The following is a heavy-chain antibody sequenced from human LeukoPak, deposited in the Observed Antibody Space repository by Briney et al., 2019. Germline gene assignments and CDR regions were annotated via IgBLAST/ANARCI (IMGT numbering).Heavy chain of an antibody. CDR1: GGTFSSYA. D-gene: IGHD3-3*01. Sequence: SVKVSCKASGGTFSSYAISWVRQAPGQGLEWMGGIIPIFGTANYAQKFQGRVTITADESTSTAYMELSSLRSEDTAVYYCARDNSDLSVFWSGYYTGYFDYWGQGTLVTVSS. CDR3: ARDNSDLSVFWSGYYTGYFDY. J-gene: IGHJ4*02. CDR2: IIPIFGTA. V-gene: IGHV1-69*13.